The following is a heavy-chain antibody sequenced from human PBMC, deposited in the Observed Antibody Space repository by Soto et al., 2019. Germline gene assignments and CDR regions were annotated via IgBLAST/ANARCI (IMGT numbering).Heavy chain of an antibody. CDR1: GYKFTGYW. J-gene: IGHJ6*02. CDR3: TSSSGMDV. V-gene: IGHV5-51*01. Sequence: GESLKISCNAFGYKFTGYWIGWVRQMPGKGLEWMGIIFPGDSDTRYSPSFQGQVTISVDKSITTAYLQWNRLKASDTAIYYCTSSSGMDVWGQGTKVTVYS. CDR2: IFPGDSDT.